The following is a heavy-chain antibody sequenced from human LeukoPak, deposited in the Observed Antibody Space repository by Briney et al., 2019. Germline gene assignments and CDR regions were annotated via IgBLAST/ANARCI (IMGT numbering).Heavy chain of an antibody. CDR1: GGTFSSYA. Sequence: SVKVSCKASGGTFSSYAISWVQQAPGQGLEWMGGIIPIFGTANYAQKFQGRVTITTDESTSTAYMELSSLRSEDTAVYYCARDSAPYRTYSAFDIWGQGTMVTVSS. D-gene: IGHD4-11*01. CDR3: ARDSAPYRTYSAFDI. J-gene: IGHJ3*02. CDR2: IIPIFGTA. V-gene: IGHV1-69*05.